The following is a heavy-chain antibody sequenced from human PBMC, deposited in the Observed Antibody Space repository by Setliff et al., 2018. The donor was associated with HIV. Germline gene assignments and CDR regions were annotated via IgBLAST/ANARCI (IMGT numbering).Heavy chain of an antibody. J-gene: IGHJ4*02. D-gene: IGHD2-2*01. CDR2: ISSNGGST. Sequence: GESLKISCAASGFTFSSYFMHWVRQAPGKGLEYVSAISSNGGSTYYADSVKGRFTISRDNSKNTLYLQMGSLRAEDMAVYYCARRGYCSSTTCYYDYWGQGTLGTVPQ. CDR1: GFTFSSYF. CDR3: ARRGYCSSTTCYYDY. V-gene: IGHV3-64*02.